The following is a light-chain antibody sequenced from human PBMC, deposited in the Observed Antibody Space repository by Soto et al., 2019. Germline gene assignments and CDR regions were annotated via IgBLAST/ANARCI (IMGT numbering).Light chain of an antibody. CDR2: DVS. CDR3: CSYAGSYPFV. CDR1: SSDVGGYNY. J-gene: IGLJ1*01. Sequence: QSVLTQPRSVSGSPGQSVTISCTGTSSDVGGYNYVSWYQQHPGKAPKLMIYDVSERPSGVPDRFSGSKSGNMASLTISGLQAEDEADYYCCSYAGSYPFVFGTGTKATVL. V-gene: IGLV2-11*01.